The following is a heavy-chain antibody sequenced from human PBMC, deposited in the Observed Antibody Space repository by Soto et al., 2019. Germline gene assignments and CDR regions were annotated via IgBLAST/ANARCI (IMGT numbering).Heavy chain of an antibody. CDR1: GDSVNSITYY. J-gene: IGHJ4*02. CDR3: ARHHYASGSFRHFDY. V-gene: IGHV4-39*01. CDR2: IYYSGST. Sequence: SETLSLTCTVSGDSVNSITYYWGWIRQPPGKGLEWIGSIYYSGSTYYNPSLKSRVTISVDTSKNQFSLKLTSVTAADTTVYYCARHHYASGSFRHFDYWGQGTLVTVSS. D-gene: IGHD3-10*01.